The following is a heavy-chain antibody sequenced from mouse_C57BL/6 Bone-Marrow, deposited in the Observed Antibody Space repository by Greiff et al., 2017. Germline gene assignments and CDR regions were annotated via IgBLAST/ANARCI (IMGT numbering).Heavy chain of an antibody. Sequence: EVKLMESGGGLVKPGGSLKLSCAASGFTFSDYGMHWVRQAPEKGLEWVAYISSGNSTIYYADTVKGRFTISRDNAKNTLFLQMTSLRSEDTAMYYCARSLAYWGQGTLVTVSA. CDR1: GFTFSDYG. J-gene: IGHJ3*01. CDR2: ISSGNSTI. CDR3: ARSLAY. V-gene: IGHV5-17*01.